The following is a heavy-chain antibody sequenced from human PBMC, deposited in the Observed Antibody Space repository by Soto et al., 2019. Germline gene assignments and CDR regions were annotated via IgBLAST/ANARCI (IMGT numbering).Heavy chain of an antibody. V-gene: IGHV1-18*01. Sequence: ASVKVSCKASGYTFTSYGISWVRQAPGQGLEWMGWISAYNGNTNYAQKLQGRVTMTTDTSTSTAYMELRSLRSDDTAVYYCAREGSGWYNENLLHSYWGQGTLVTVSS. CDR1: GYTFTSYG. CDR3: AREGSGWYNENLLHSY. J-gene: IGHJ4*02. D-gene: IGHD6-19*01. CDR2: ISAYNGNT.